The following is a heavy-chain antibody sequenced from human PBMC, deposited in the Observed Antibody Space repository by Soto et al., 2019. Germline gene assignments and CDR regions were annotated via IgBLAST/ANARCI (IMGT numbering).Heavy chain of an antibody. CDR1: GLMFRNNG. D-gene: IGHD2-21*02. V-gene: IGHV3-23*01. CDR3: ATDAGDSVDMFDY. Sequence: WGSLLLSCRPCGLMFRNNGMASARQAPGKGLDWVSTISGDGRNTRFADSVKGRFSISRDNSKNTLFLHMNTLRTKDAAIYFCATDAGDSVDMFDYWGRGTQVTVSS. J-gene: IGHJ4*02. CDR2: ISGDGRNT.